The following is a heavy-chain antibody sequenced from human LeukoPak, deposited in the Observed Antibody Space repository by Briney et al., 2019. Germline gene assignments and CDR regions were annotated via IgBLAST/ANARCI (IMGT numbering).Heavy chain of an antibody. J-gene: IGHJ4*02. D-gene: IGHD3-22*01. CDR2: ISGSGGGT. Sequence: GGSLRLSCAASGFTFSSYVMSWVRQAPGKGLEWVSAISGSGGGTYYADSVKGRFTISRDNSKNTLYLQMNSLRAEDTAVYYCAKDVTLIVVEGFDYWGQGTLVTVSS. CDR1: GFTFSSYV. CDR3: AKDVTLIVVEGFDY. V-gene: IGHV3-23*01.